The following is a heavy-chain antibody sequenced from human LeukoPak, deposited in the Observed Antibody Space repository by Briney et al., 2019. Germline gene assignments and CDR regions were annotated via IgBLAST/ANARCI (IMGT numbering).Heavy chain of an antibody. CDR3: ARARAAADPFDY. CDR1: GGSISSGDYY. CDR2: IYYSGST. D-gene: IGHD6-13*01. Sequence: PSETLSLTCTVSGGSISSGDYYWSWIRQPPGKGLEWIGYIYYSGSTYYNPSLKSRVTISVDTSKNQFSLKLSSVTAADTAVYYCARARAAADPFDYWGQGTLVTVSS. J-gene: IGHJ4*02. V-gene: IGHV4-30-4*08.